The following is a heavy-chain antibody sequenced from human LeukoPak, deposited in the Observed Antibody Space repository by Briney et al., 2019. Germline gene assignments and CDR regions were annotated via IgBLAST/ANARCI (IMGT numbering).Heavy chain of an antibody. CDR2: ISSSSSYI. J-gene: IGHJ4*02. CDR3: ASAAGTGAFDY. D-gene: IGHD6-13*01. CDR1: GFTFSSYS. V-gene: IGHV3-21*01. Sequence: GGSLRLSCAASGFTFSSYSMNWVRQAPGKGLEWVSSISSSSSYIYYADSVKGRFTISRDNAKNSLYLQMNSLRAEDTAVYYCASAAGTGAFDYWGQGTLVTVSS.